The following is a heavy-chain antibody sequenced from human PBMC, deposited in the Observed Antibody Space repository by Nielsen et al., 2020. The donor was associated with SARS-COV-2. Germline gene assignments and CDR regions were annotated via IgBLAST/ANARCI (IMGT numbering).Heavy chain of an antibody. V-gene: IGHV3-9*01. D-gene: IGHD6-19*01. CDR1: GFTFDDYA. J-gene: IGHJ4*02. CDR3: AKDIHRIAVAGYYFDY. Sequence: GGSLRLSCAASGFTFDDYAMHWVRQAPGKGLEWVSGISWNSGSIGYADSVKGRFTISRDNAKNSLYLQMNSLRAEDTALYYCAKDIHRIAVAGYYFDYWGQGTLVTVSS. CDR2: ISWNSGSI.